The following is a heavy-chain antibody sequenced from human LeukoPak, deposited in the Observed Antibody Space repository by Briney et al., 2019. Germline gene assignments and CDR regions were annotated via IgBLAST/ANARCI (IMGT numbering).Heavy chain of an antibody. V-gene: IGHV4-34*01. CDR1: GGSFSDYY. D-gene: IGHD3-10*01. CDR3: ARRSLWFGSPARISWFDP. J-gene: IGHJ5*02. Sequence: SETLSLTCAVYGGSFSDYYWSWIRQAPGKGLEWIGEINHSGSIKYNSSLKSRVTISIDTSKNQFSLKLSSVTAADTAMYYCARRSLWFGSPARISWFDPWGQGTLVTVSS. CDR2: INHSGSI.